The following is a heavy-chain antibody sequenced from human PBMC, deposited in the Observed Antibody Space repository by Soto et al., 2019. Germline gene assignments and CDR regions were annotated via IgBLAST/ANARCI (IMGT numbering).Heavy chain of an antibody. CDR2: ISGGGINT. CDR3: ATVGRANYFDN. CDR1: GFTVSSYA. J-gene: IGHJ4*02. Sequence: HPGGSLRLSCAASGFTVSSYALTWVRQAPGKGLEWVSVISGGGINTLYADSVKGRFTISRDNSKNTLYLQMNSLRADDTAVYYCATVGRANYFDNWGQGTLVTVSS. V-gene: IGHV3-23*01.